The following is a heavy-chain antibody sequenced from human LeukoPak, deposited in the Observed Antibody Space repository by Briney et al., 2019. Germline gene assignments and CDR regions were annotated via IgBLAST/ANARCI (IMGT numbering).Heavy chain of an antibody. V-gene: IGHV3-48*03. CDR2: ISSSGSSI. CDR3: ARFRYSGYDYSDY. CDR1: GFTFSSYE. D-gene: IGHD5-12*01. Sequence: PGGSLRLSCAASGFTFSSYEMNWVRQAPGKGLEWVSSISSSGSSINYADSVKGRFTISRDNAKNSLYLQLNSLRAEDTAVYYCARFRYSGYDYSDYWGQGTLVTVSS. J-gene: IGHJ4*02.